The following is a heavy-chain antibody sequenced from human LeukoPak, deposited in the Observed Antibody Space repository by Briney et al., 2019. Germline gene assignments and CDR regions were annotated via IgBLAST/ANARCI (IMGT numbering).Heavy chain of an antibody. CDR1: GGSISSYY. Sequence: SETLSLTCTVSGGSISSYYWSWIRQPPGKGLEWIGYIYYSGSTNYNPSLKSRVTISVDTSKNQFSLKLSSVIAADTAVYYCARLLHPGIAAAGNGGRFDYWGQGTLVTVSS. V-gene: IGHV4-59*01. CDR3: ARLLHPGIAAAGNGGRFDY. J-gene: IGHJ4*02. CDR2: IYYSGST. D-gene: IGHD6-13*01.